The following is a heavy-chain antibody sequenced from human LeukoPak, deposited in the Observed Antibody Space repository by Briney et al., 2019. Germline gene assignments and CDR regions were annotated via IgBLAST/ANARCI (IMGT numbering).Heavy chain of an antibody. D-gene: IGHD1-26*01. CDR2: IYYSGST. CDR3: ARTASGSYSWIDAFDI. Sequence: PSETLSLTCTVSGGSISSDYWSWIRQPPGKGLEWIGYIYYSGSTNYNPSLKSRVTISVETSKNQLSLKLSSATAADTAVYYCARTASGSYSWIDAFDIWGQGTMVTVSS. V-gene: IGHV4-59*01. CDR1: GGSISSDY. J-gene: IGHJ3*02.